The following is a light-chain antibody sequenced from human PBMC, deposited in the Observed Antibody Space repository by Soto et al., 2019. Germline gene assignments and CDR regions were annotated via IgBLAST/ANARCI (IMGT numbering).Light chain of an antibody. Sequence: QSVLTQPASVSGSPGQSITISCTGTNTDVGGYKYVSWYQQHPGKAPKLMIYEVSNRPSGVSNRFSGSKSGNTASLTISGLQAEDEADYYCSSYTSSSTPLFGGGTELTVL. CDR2: EVS. J-gene: IGLJ2*01. V-gene: IGLV2-14*01. CDR3: SSYTSSSTPL. CDR1: NTDVGGYKY.